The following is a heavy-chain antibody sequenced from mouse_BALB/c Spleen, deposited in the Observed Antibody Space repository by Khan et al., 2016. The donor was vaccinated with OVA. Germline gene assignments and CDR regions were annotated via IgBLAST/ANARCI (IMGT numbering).Heavy chain of an antibody. D-gene: IGHD2-3*01. CDR1: GFNIKDTY. J-gene: IGHJ1*01. CDR3: ARPSYDPRDFEV. V-gene: IGHV14-3*02. Sequence: EVKLEESGAELVKPGASVKLSCTASGFNIKDTYLHWVKQRPEQGLEWIGRIAPANGNTQYDPKFQGKAAITSDTSSNTSYLQLNSLTSKDTAVYYCARPSYDPRDFEVWGAGTTVTVSS. CDR2: IAPANGNT.